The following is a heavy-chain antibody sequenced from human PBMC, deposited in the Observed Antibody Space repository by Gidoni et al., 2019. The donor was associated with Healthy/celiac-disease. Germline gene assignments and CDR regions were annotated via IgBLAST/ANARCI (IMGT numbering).Heavy chain of an antibody. CDR1: GGSISSGSYY. CDR3: ARARGIAASWAFDP. V-gene: IGHV4-61*02. CDR2: IYTSGST. D-gene: IGHD6-13*01. Sequence: QVQLQESGPGLVKPSQTLSLTCTASGGSISSGSYYWSWIRQPAGKGLEWIGRIYTSGSTNYNPSLKSRVTISVDTSKNQFSLKLSSVTAADTAVYYCARARGIAASWAFDPWGQGTLVTVSS. J-gene: IGHJ5*02.